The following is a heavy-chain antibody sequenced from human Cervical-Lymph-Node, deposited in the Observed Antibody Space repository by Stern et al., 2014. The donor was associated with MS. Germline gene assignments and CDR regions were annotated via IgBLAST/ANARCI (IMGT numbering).Heavy chain of an antibody. CDR1: GGSISSTSYY. CDR3: ARLFGMDV. Sequence: QLQLQESGPGLVKPSETLSLTCSVSGGSISSTSYYWGWIRQPPGKGLECIGSIYYSGSTYYNPSLKSRVTISVDTSKNQFSLKLSSVTAADTAVYYCARLFGMDVWGQGTTVTVSS. J-gene: IGHJ6*02. CDR2: IYYSGST. D-gene: IGHD3-3*01. V-gene: IGHV4-39*01.